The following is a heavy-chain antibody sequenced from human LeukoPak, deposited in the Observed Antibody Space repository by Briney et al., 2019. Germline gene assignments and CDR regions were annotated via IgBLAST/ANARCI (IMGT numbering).Heavy chain of an antibody. CDR2: IYYSGST. Sequence: SETLSLTCTVSGGSISSSSYYWGWIRQPPGKGLEWIGSIYYSGSTYYNPSLKSRVTISVDTSKNQLSLKLSSVTAADTAVYYCARHVVLGPAAAYFDYWGQGTLVTVSS. J-gene: IGHJ4*02. V-gene: IGHV4-39*01. D-gene: IGHD2-2*01. CDR1: GGSISSSSYY. CDR3: ARHVVLGPAAAYFDY.